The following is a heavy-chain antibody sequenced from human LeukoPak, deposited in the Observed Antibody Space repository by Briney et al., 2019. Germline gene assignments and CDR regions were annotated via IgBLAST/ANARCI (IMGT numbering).Heavy chain of an antibody. CDR3: ARVKSGTVTEPDFDY. J-gene: IGHJ4*02. CDR1: GGSIRSGDYY. Sequence: SETLSLTCTVSGGSIRSGDYYWTWIRQPPGKGLEWIAYIYKSGSSFSNPSLKSRLTISIDTSKNQFSLNLRSVTAADTAVYYCARVKSGTVTEPDFDYWDQGTLVTVSS. D-gene: IGHD4-17*01. CDR2: IYKSGSS. V-gene: IGHV4-30-4*01.